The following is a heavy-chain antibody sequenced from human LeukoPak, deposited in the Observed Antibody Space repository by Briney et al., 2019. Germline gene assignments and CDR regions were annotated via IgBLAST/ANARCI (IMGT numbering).Heavy chain of an antibody. J-gene: IGHJ4*02. D-gene: IGHD6-19*01. CDR3: AKHSGGGGWYGGIYFDY. V-gene: IGHV1-69*13. CDR2: IIPIFGTA. Sequence: ASVKVSCKASGGTFSSYAISWVRQAPGQGLEWMGGIIPIFGTANYAQKFQGRVTITADESTSTAYMELSSLRSEDTAVYYCAKHSGGGGWYGGIYFDYWGQGTLVTVSS. CDR1: GGTFSSYA.